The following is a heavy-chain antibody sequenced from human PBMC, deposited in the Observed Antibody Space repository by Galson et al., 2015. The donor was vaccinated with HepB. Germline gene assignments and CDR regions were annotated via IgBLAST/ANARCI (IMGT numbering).Heavy chain of an antibody. CDR1: GFTFRTCG. CDR3: AKDRNYADYGLSTVFDY. D-gene: IGHD4-17*01. J-gene: IGHJ4*02. CDR2: TSYDGNNK. Sequence: LRLSCAASGFTFRTCGMHWVRQAPGKGLEWVAVTSYDGNNKYYADSVKGRFTISRDNAKNTLYLQMNSLRAEDTAVYYCAKDRNYADYGLSTVFDYWGQGALVTVSS. V-gene: IGHV3-30*18.